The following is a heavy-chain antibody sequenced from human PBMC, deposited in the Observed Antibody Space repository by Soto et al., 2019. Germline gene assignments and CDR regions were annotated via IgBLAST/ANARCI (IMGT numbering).Heavy chain of an antibody. J-gene: IGHJ4*01. CDR1: GFTFSDYY. Sequence: QVQLVESGGGLVKPGGSLRLSCAASGFTFSDYYMSWIRQAPGKGLEWVSYISSSRSYTNYGDAVKGRFTISRDNTKNLLYLQMNSLRAEDTAVYYCARGHSGYAKSFDYWGQGTVVTVSS. V-gene: IGHV3-11*05. D-gene: IGHD5-12*01. CDR3: ARGHSGYAKSFDY. CDR2: ISSSRSYT.